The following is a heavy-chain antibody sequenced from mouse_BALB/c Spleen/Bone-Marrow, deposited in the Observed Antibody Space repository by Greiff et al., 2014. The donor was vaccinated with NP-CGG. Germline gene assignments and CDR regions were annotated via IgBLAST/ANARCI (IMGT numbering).Heavy chain of an antibody. Sequence: EVQLVESGGGLVKPGGSLKLSCAASGFTFSSYAMSWVRQTPEKRLEWVGTITSGGTYTYYPDSVKGRFTISRDNAKNTLYLQMSSLRSEDTAVYYCARRRAYDYDWYFDVWGAGTTVTVSS. J-gene: IGHJ1*01. D-gene: IGHD2-4*01. V-gene: IGHV5-9-3*01. CDR3: ARRRAYDYDWYFDV. CDR1: GFTFSSYA. CDR2: ITSGGTYT.